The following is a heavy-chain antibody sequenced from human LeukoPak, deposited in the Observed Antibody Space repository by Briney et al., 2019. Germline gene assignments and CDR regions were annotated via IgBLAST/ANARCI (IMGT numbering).Heavy chain of an antibody. CDR1: GFTFSNYW. Sequence: PGGSLRLSCAASGFTFSNYWMYWVRQGPGKGLVWVSRIKTDGSSTTYADSVKGRFTISRDNAKNTLYLQMNSLKSEDTAVYFCTAGVGHSDFDYWGQGTLVTVSS. D-gene: IGHD2-21*02. CDR3: TAGVGHSDFDY. CDR2: IKTDGSST. V-gene: IGHV3-74*01. J-gene: IGHJ4*02.